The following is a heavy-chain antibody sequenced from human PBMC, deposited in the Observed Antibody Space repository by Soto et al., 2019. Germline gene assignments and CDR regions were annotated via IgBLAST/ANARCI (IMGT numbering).Heavy chain of an antibody. CDR2: ISGSGGSA. Sequence: EVQLLESGGGLVQPGGSLRLSCAASGFTFTSYAMSWVRQAPGRGLEWVSAISGSGGSAYYADSVKGRFTVSRDNSKDTLYLEMNSLRAEDTAVYYCAKDMASLARTFNWVDSWGQGTLVSVSS. J-gene: IGHJ5*01. CDR1: GFTFTSYA. V-gene: IGHV3-23*01. D-gene: IGHD1-1*01. CDR3: AKDMASLARTFNWVDS.